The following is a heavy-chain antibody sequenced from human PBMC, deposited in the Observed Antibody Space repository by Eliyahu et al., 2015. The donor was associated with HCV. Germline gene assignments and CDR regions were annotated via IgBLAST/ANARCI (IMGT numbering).Heavy chain of an antibody. V-gene: IGHV3-48*01. CDR2: ISSGSTITV. D-gene: IGHD2-21*02. CDR3: ARRGVTAFDY. CDR1: GFTFSSYS. J-gene: IGHJ4*02. Sequence: EVQLVESGGGLVQPGGSLRLXCAASGFTFSSYSMNWLRRAPGEGLGGGSYISSGSTITVYYADSVKGRFTISRDNAKNSLSLQMNSLRAEDAAVYYCARRGVTAFDYWGQGTLVTVSS.